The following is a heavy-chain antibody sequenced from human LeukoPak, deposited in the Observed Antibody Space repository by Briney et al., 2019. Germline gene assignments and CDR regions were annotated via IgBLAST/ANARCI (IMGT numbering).Heavy chain of an antibody. CDR2: IRGRGGNI. CDR3: AKSVRPSLHWFDP. Sequence: GGSLRLSCAASGFTFSSYAKSWARQAPGNGLERASTIRGRGGNIFYADTVKGRITISRDNTKNTLYLQMISLRAEDTAVYRCAKSVRPSLHWFDPWGQGTLATVSS. CDR1: GFTFSSYA. V-gene: IGHV3-23*01. J-gene: IGHJ5*02.